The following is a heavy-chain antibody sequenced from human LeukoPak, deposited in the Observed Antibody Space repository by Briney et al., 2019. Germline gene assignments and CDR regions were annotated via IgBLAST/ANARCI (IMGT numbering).Heavy chain of an antibody. CDR3: ARDEGTHGFAD. V-gene: IGHV4-61*02. CDR1: GASITSGESY. J-gene: IGHJ4*02. CDR2: MYSSGTT. Sequence: SSQTLSLSCSVSGASITSGESYWSWIRQPAGKRPEFVGRMYSSGTTNYNPSVRSRVTISVDTSKNLFTLNLTSVTAADTAVYYCARDEGTHGFADWGPGSLVTVSS. D-gene: IGHD3-10*01.